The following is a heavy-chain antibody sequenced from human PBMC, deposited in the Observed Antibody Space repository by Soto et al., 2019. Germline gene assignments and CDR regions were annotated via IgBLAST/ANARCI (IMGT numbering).Heavy chain of an antibody. J-gene: IGHJ4*02. CDR1: AFTFSDYW. Sequence: EVQLVESGGDLVQPGGSLRLSCAASAFTFSDYWMHWVRQVPGKGLVWVSRINTDGSGTSYADFVKGRFTISRDNAKNTVFRQMNSLSADDTAVYYCATLQLAGPDYWGQGTLVTVSS. V-gene: IGHV3-74*01. CDR3: ATLQLAGPDY. CDR2: INTDGSGT. D-gene: IGHD6-19*01.